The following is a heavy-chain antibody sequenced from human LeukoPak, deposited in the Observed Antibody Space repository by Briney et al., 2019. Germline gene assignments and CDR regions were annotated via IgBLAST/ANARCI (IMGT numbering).Heavy chain of an antibody. CDR2: IKRDGSEK. J-gene: IGHJ3*02. Sequence: GGSLRLSCAASGFTFSSYWMSWVRQAPGKGLEWVANIKRDGSEKYYVDSVKGRFTISRDNAKNSLYLQMNSLRAEDTAVYYCARNLAPYDSSGHDAFDIWGQGTMVTVSS. CDR1: GFTFSSYW. D-gene: IGHD3-22*01. V-gene: IGHV3-7*01. CDR3: ARNLAPYDSSGHDAFDI.